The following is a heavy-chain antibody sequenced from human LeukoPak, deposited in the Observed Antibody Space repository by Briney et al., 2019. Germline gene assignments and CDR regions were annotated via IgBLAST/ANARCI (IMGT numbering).Heavy chain of an antibody. CDR2: ISGSGGST. CDR1: GFTFSSYA. CDR3: AKDPSIFGVVIDYFDY. J-gene: IGHJ4*02. V-gene: IGHV3-23*01. D-gene: IGHD3-3*01. Sequence: GGSLRLSCAASGFTFSSYAMGWVRQAPGKGLEWGSAISGSGGSTYYADSVKGRFTISRDNSKNTLYLQMNSLRAEDTAVYYCAKDPSIFGVVIDYFDYWGQGTLVTVSS.